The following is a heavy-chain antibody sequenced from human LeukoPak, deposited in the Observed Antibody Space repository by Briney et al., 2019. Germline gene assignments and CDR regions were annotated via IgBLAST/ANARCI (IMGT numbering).Heavy chain of an antibody. J-gene: IGHJ6*02. Sequence: EASVKVSCKASGYTFTNYDINWVRQATGQGLEWMGWMNPNSGNTGYAQKFQDRVTMTRNTSISTAYMELTRLTSEDTAVYYCARGDSGYFSYYGLDVWGQGTTVTVSS. D-gene: IGHD3-10*01. V-gene: IGHV1-8*01. CDR3: ARGDSGYFSYYGLDV. CDR2: MNPNSGNT. CDR1: GYTFTNYD.